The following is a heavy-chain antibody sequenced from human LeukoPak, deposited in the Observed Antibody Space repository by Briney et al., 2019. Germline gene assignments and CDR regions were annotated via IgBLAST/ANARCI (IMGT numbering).Heavy chain of an antibody. CDR2: IKQDESEK. D-gene: IGHD2-2*01. CDR1: GFTFSSYW. J-gene: IGHJ4*02. CDR3: ARAPIVVVPTRRPTYSDF. Sequence: GGSLRLSCAASGFTFSSYWMSWVRQAPGKGLEWVANIKQDESEKYYVDSVKGRFTISRDNAKNSLYLQMNSLRAEDTAMYYCARAPIVVVPTRRPTYSDFWGQGALVTVSS. V-gene: IGHV3-7*01.